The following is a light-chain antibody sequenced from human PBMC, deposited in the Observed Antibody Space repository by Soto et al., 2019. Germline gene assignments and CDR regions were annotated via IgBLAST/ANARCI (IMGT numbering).Light chain of an antibody. CDR1: QSVLYSSNNRNY. V-gene: IGKV4-1*01. J-gene: IGKJ2*01. Sequence: DIVMTQSPDSLAVSLGERATINCKSSQSVLYSSNNRNYLAWYQQKPGQPPKLLIYWASTRESVVPDRFSERRFGTDFTLTIISLQAEDVAVYYCQQYYSTPLTFGQGTKLEIK. CDR2: WAS. CDR3: QQYYSTPLT.